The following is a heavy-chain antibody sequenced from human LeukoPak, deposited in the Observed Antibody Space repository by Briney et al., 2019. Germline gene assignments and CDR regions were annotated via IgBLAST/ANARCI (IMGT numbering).Heavy chain of an antibody. CDR1: GFTFSSYW. V-gene: IGHV3-21*01. CDR3: ARGVVPAAIIAAFDI. Sequence: GGSLRLSCAASGFTFSSYWMSWVRQAPGKGLEWVSSISSSSSYIYYADSVKGRFTISRDNAKNSLYLQMNSLRAEDTAVYYCARGVVPAAIIAAFDIWGQGTMVTVSS. J-gene: IGHJ3*02. D-gene: IGHD2-2*02. CDR2: ISSSSSYI.